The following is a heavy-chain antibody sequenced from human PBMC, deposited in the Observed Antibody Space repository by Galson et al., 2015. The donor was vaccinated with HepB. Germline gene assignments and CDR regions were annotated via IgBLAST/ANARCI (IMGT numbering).Heavy chain of an antibody. CDR2: INPSGGST. Sequence: SVKVSCKASGYTFTSYYMHWVRQAPGQGLEWMGIINPSGGSTSYAQKLQGRVTMTRDTSTSTVYMELSSLRSEDTAVYYCARDRRHYGGNQDWYFDLWGRGTLVTVSS. CDR3: ARDRRHYGGNQDWYFDL. V-gene: IGHV1-46*04. CDR1: GYTFTSYY. D-gene: IGHD4-23*01. J-gene: IGHJ2*01.